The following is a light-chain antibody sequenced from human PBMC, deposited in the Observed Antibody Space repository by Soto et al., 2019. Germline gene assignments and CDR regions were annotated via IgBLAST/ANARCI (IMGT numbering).Light chain of an antibody. Sequence: QLVLTQPPSVSVDPVQRVTISCTGGRSNIGAGYDVHWYQQLPGTAPKLLIYANTNRPSGVPDRFSGSKSGTSASLAITGLQAEDEADYYCQSYDSSLSGSVFGGGTKVTVL. CDR3: QSYDSSLSGSV. J-gene: IGLJ2*01. CDR1: RSNIGAGYD. V-gene: IGLV1-40*01. CDR2: ANT.